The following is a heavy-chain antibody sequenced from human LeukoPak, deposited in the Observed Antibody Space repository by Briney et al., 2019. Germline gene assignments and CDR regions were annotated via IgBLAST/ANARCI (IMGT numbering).Heavy chain of an antibody. J-gene: IGHJ6*03. D-gene: IGHD3-16*01. V-gene: IGHV3-9*01. CDR2: ISGDSANV. Sequence: GGSLRLSCTASGFTFDDYAMHWVRHAPGKGLEWVSGISGDSANVVLSDSVKGRFTISRDNAKNSLYLQMNSLRPEDTALYYCAKDAICTSARCSWGGNYYYYLDVWGKGTTVTVSS. CDR3: AKDAICTSARCSWGGNYYYYLDV. CDR1: GFTFDDYA.